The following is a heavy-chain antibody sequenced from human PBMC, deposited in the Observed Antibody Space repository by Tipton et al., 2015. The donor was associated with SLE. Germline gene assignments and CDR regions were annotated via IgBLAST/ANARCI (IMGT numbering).Heavy chain of an antibody. CDR3: ARGGSRTSASYYYYMDV. Sequence: TLSLTCTVSGGSISSSSYYWGWIRQPPGKGLEWIGSIYYSGSTYYNPSLKSRVTISVDTSKNQFSLKLSSVTAADTAVYYCARGGSRTSASYYYYMDVWGKGTTVTVSS. CDR1: GGSISSSSYY. D-gene: IGHD3-16*01. CDR2: IYYSGST. J-gene: IGHJ6*03. V-gene: IGHV4-39*07.